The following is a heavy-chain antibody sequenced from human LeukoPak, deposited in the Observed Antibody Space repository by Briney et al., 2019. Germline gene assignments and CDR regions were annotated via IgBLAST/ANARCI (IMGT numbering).Heavy chain of an antibody. CDR3: ARDGPSDYVWGSYRYTSENWFDP. V-gene: IGHV6-1*01. Sequence: SQTLSLTCAISGDSVSSNSAAWNWIRQSPSRGLEWLGRTYYRSKWYNDYAVSVKSRITINPDTSKNQFSLQLNSVTPEDTAVYYCARDGPSDYVWGSYRYTSENWFDPWGQGTLVTVSS. J-gene: IGHJ5*02. D-gene: IGHD3-16*02. CDR1: GDSVSSNSAA. CDR2: TYYRSKWYN.